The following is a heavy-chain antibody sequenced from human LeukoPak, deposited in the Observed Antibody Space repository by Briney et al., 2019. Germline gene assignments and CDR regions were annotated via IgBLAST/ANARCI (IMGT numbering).Heavy chain of an antibody. D-gene: IGHD2-15*01. CDR1: GYTFTGYY. CDR3: ARVGACRGGSCYRGSFDF. V-gene: IGHV1-2*02. J-gene: IGHJ4*02. CDR2: INPNSGGT. Sequence: ASVKVSCKASGYTFTGYYMHWVRQAPGQGLEWMGWINPNSGGTNYAQKFQGRVTMTRDTSISTAYMELSRLRSDDTAVYYCARVGACRGGSCYRGSFDFWGQGTLVTVSS.